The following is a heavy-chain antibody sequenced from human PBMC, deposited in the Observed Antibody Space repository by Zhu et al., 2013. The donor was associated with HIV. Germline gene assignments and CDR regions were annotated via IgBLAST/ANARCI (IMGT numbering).Heavy chain of an antibody. CDR1: GFTFSSYA. CDR2: ISGSGGST. V-gene: IGHV3-23*01. CDR3: AKIRGDSGSYHTDYYPGVYYFDY. J-gene: IGHJ4*02. Sequence: EVQLLESGGGLVQPGGSLRLSCAASGFTFSSYAMSWVRQAPGKGLEWVSAISGSGGSTYYADSVKGRFTISRDNSKNTLYLQMNSLRAEDTAVYYCAKIRGDSGSYHTDYYPGVYYFDYWGQGTLVTVSS. D-gene: IGHD1-26*01.